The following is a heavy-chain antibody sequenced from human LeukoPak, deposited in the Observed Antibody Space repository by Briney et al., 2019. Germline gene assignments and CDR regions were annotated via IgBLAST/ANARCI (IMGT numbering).Heavy chain of an antibody. CDR1: GFTFSSYA. CDR3: AKGMVRGVIITPFDY. D-gene: IGHD3-10*01. V-gene: IGHV3-23*01. Sequence: PGGSLRLSCAASGFTFSSYAMSWVRQAPGKGLEWVSAISGSGGSTYYADSVKGRFTIFRDNSKNTLYLQMNSLRAEDTAVYYCAKGMVRGVIITPFDYWGQGTLVTVSS. CDR2: ISGSGGST. J-gene: IGHJ4*02.